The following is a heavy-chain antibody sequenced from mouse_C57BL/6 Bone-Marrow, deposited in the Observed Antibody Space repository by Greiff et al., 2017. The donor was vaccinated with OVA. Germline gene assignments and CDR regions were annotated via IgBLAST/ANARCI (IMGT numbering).Heavy chain of an antibody. Sequence: EVHLVESGGGLVQPGGSLKLSCAASGFTFSDYGMAWVRQAPRKGPEWVAFISNLAYSIYYADTVTGRFTISRENAKNTLYLEMSSLRSEDTAMYYCAREGLGRGWYFDVWGTGTTVTVSS. J-gene: IGHJ1*03. D-gene: IGHD4-1*01. CDR2: ISNLAYSI. V-gene: IGHV5-15*01. CDR1: GFTFSDYG. CDR3: AREGLGRGWYFDV.